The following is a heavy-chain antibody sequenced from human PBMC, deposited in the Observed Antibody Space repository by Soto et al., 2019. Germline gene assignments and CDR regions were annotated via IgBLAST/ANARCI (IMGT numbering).Heavy chain of an antibody. V-gene: IGHV1-69*01. CDR3: ARDSGLPEDFDWLLGGMDV. CDR2: IIPIFGTA. Sequence: QVQLVQSGAEVKKPGSSVRVSCKASGGTFSSYAISWVRQAPGQGLEWMGGIIPIFGTANYAQKFQGRVTITADESTSTAYMELSSLRSEDTAVYYCARDSGLPEDFDWLLGGMDVWGQGTTVTVSS. J-gene: IGHJ6*02. D-gene: IGHD3-9*01. CDR1: GGTFSSYA.